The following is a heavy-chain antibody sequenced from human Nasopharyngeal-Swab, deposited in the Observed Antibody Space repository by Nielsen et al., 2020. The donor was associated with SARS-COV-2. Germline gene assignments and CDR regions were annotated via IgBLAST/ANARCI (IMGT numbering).Heavy chain of an antibody. CDR1: GGSFSGYY. CDR3: ARVSWDGYYYYYGSDV. D-gene: IGHD5-24*01. CDR2: INHSGST. Sequence: SETLSLTCAVYGGSFSGYYWSWIRQPPGKGLEWIGEINHSGSTNYNPSLKSRGTISVDTSKNQFSLKLSSVTAADTAVYYCARVSWDGYYYYYGSDVWGQGTTVTVSS. V-gene: IGHV4-34*01. J-gene: IGHJ6*02.